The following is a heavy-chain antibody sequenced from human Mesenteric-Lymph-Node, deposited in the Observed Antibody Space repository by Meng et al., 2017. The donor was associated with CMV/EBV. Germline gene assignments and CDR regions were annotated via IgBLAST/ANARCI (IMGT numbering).Heavy chain of an antibody. CDR3: TRHPYCTNGVCLPFDY. J-gene: IGHJ4*02. V-gene: IGHV3-23*03. CDR1: GFTFDSYA. Sequence: GESLKISCAASGFTFDSYAMTWVRQAPGKGLEWVSVIYSAGSSTYYADSVKGRFTISRDDSKNTAYLQMNSLKTEDTAVYYCTRHPYCTNGVCLPFDYWGQGTLVTVSS. CDR2: IYSAGSST. D-gene: IGHD2-8*01.